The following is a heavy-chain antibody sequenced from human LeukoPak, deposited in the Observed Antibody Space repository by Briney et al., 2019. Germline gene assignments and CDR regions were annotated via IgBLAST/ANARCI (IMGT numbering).Heavy chain of an antibody. Sequence: SETLSLTCNVSGGSIRGYYWSWIRQPPGKGLEWIGYIYSSGSTYYNPSLKSRVTISVDTSKNQFSLKLSSVTAADTAVYYCARCDRYGGNTEFLFDYWGQGTLVTVSS. V-gene: IGHV4-4*08. CDR1: GGSIRGYY. CDR2: IYSSGST. CDR3: ARCDRYGGNTEFLFDY. J-gene: IGHJ4*02. D-gene: IGHD4-23*01.